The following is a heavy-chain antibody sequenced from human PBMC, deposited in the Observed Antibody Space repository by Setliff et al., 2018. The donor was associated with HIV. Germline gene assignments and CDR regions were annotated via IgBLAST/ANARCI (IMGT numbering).Heavy chain of an antibody. D-gene: IGHD2-2*01. V-gene: IGHV4-4*02. Sequence: PSETLSLTCAVSGGSISSSDWWSWVRQPPGKGLEWIGEINHSGSTNYNPSLKSRATISVDKSKKQFSLKVTSVTAADTAVYYCARDPRPSNYRLLWYFDFWGQGTLVTVSS. CDR2: INHSGST. J-gene: IGHJ4*02. CDR3: ARDPRPSNYRLLWYFDF. CDR1: GGSISSSDW.